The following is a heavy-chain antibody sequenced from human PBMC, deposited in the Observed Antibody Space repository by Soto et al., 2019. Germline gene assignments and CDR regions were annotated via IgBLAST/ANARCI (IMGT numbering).Heavy chain of an antibody. D-gene: IGHD2-21*01. CDR2: INVGNGNT. CDR1: GYTFTSYA. Sequence: QVYLVQSGAEVKKPGASVKVSCKASGYTFTSYAMHWVRQAPGQGLEWMGRINVGNGNTEYSQKFQGRVTITRDTSASTAYMELSRLRSEDTAVYYCAREGELCGGKCWTYYWFDPWGQGTLVTVSS. CDR3: AREGELCGGKCWTYYWFDP. J-gene: IGHJ5*02. V-gene: IGHV1-3*01.